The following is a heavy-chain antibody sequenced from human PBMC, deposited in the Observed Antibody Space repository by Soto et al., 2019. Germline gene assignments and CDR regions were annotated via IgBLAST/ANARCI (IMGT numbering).Heavy chain of an antibody. CDR1: GFTFDDYA. D-gene: IGHD4-4*01. J-gene: IGHJ3*02. CDR2: ISWNSGSI. Sequence: EVQLVESGGGLVQPGRSLRLSCAASGFTFDDYAMHWVRQAPGKGLEWVSGISWNSGSIGYADSVKGRFTISRDNAKNSLYLQMNSLRAEDTALYYCANDRSSNNDAFDIWGQGTMVTVSS. CDR3: ANDRSSNNDAFDI. V-gene: IGHV3-9*01.